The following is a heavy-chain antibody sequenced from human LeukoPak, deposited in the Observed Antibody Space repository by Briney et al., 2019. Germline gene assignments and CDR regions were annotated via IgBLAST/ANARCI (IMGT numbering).Heavy chain of an antibody. D-gene: IGHD7-27*01. J-gene: IGHJ4*02. CDR3: AKGNWGSPTYYFDY. Sequence: GGSLRLSCAASGFTFSSYAMSWVRQAPGKGLEWVSAISGSGGSTYYADSVKGRFTISRDNSKNALYLQMNSLRAEDTAVYYCAKGNWGSPTYYFDYWGQGTLVTVSS. CDR2: ISGSGGST. CDR1: GFTFSSYA. V-gene: IGHV3-23*01.